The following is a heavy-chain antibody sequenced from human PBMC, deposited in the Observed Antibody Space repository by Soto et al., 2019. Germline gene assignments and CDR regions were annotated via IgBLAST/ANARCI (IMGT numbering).Heavy chain of an antibody. CDR2: ISAYNGNT. CDR1: GYTFTSYG. V-gene: IGHV1-18*04. Sequence: GASVKVSCKASGYTFTSYGISWVRQAPGQGLEWMGWISAYNGNTNYAQKLQGRVTMTTDTSTSTAYMELRSLRSDDTAVYYCASGGYSGYDTTSYGMDVCGQGTTVTVSS. J-gene: IGHJ6*02. D-gene: IGHD5-12*01. CDR3: ASGGYSGYDTTSYGMDV.